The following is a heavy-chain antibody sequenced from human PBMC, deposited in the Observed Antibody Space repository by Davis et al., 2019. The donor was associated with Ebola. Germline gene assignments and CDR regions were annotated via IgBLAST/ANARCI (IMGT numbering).Heavy chain of an antibody. CDR2: INHSGST. Sequence: SATLSLTCTVSGGSISSSSYYWGWIRQPPGKGLEWIGEINHSGSTNYNPSLKSRVTISVDTSKNQSSLKLSSVTAADTAVYYCARGPSIWNFDYWGQGTLVTVSS. J-gene: IGHJ4*02. CDR1: GGSISSSSYY. CDR3: ARGPSIWNFDY. D-gene: IGHD1-1*01. V-gene: IGHV4-39*07.